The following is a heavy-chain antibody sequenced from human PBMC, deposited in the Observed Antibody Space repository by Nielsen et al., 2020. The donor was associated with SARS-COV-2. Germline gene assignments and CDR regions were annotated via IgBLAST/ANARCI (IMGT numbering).Heavy chain of an antibody. D-gene: IGHD6-13*01. CDR1: GGTFSSYA. CDR3: ARPWIIAAAGSLHPGFPDAFDI. J-gene: IGHJ3*02. V-gene: IGHV1-69*13. CDR2: IIPIFGTA. Sequence: SVNVSCKASGGTFSSYAISWVRQAPGQGLEWMGGIIPIFGTANYAQKFQGRVTITADESTSTAYMELSSLRSEDTAVYYCARPWIIAAAGSLHPGFPDAFDIWGQGTMVTVSS.